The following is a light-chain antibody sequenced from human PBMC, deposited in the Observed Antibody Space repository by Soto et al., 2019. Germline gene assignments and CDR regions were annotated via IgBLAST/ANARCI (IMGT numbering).Light chain of an antibody. CDR2: GAS. V-gene: IGKV3-20*01. CDR3: QQYGSSPST. CDR1: QSVSSSY. Sequence: EIVLTQSPGTLSLSPGERATLSCRASQSVSSSYLAWYQQKPGQAPRLLIYGASNRATGIPDRFSGSGSGTDFTLTISRLEPEEFAIYYCQQYGSSPSTFGQGTKLEIK. J-gene: IGKJ2*01.